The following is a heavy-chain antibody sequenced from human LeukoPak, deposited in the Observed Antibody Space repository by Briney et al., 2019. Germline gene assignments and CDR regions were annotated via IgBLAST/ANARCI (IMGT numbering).Heavy chain of an antibody. CDR3: ARDRYGDGFAHLDY. Sequence: ASVKVSCKASGYTFTSYAIHWVRQAPGQGLEWMGWITPSGGTNYPQKFQGRVAITWDTSITTAYMDLSRLTSDDTAVYYCARDRYGDGFAHLDYWDQGALVTVSS. CDR2: ITPSGGT. D-gene: IGHD5-24*01. CDR1: GYTFTSYA. V-gene: IGHV1-2*02. J-gene: IGHJ4*02.